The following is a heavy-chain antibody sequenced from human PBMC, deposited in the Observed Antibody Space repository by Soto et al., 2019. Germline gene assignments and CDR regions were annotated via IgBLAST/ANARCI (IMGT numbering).Heavy chain of an antibody. CDR3: ARGDIVVVVAATRGDAFDI. J-gene: IGHJ3*02. D-gene: IGHD2-15*01. CDR2: ISAYNGNT. Sequence: ASVKVSCKASGYTFTSYGISWVRQPPGQGLEWMGWISAYNGNTNYAQKLQGRVTMTTDTSTSTAYMELRSLRSDDTAVYYCARGDIVVVVAATRGDAFDIWGQGTMVTVSS. CDR1: GYTFTSYG. V-gene: IGHV1-18*01.